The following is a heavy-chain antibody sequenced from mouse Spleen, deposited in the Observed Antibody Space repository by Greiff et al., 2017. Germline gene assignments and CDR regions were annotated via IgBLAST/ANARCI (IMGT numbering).Heavy chain of an antibody. V-gene: IGHV14-2*01. CDR3: ARPHYYGSSSWFAY. Sequence: EVKLQESGAELVKPGASVKLSCTASGFNIKDYYMHWVKQRTEQGLEWIGRIDPEDGETKYAPKFPGKATITADTSSNTAYLQLSSLTSEDTAVYYCARPHYYGSSSWFAYWGQGTLVTVSA. CDR2: IDPEDGET. CDR1: GFNIKDYY. D-gene: IGHD1-1*01. J-gene: IGHJ3*01.